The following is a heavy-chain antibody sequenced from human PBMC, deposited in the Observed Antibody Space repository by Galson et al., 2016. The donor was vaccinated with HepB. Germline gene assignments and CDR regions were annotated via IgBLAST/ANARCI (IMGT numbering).Heavy chain of an antibody. Sequence: PALVKPTQTLTLTCTFSGFSLTTSGVGVGWIRQPPGKALEWLALIYWDDNEHYSPSLKSRLTITKDTSKNQVVLTMTNMDPADTATYYCAHRQGWGGSILNWFDPWGQGTLVTVSS. CDR2: IYWDDNE. V-gene: IGHV2-5*02. D-gene: IGHD3-3*01. CDR3: AHRQGWGGSILNWFDP. CDR1: GFSLTTSGVG. J-gene: IGHJ5*02.